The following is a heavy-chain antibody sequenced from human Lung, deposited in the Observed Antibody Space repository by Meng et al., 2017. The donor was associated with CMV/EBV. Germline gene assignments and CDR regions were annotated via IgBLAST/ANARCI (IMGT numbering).Heavy chain of an antibody. J-gene: IGHJ4*02. V-gene: IGHV4-61*01. Sequence: SGGVFSSANYPWNWIRQTPGKGLEWIGQTWPGRGTNYNPSLESRLAISLDTSKNQFTLQLSSVTPADTAVYYCAGLIVGNGGPGNWGQGTLVTVSS. CDR1: GGVFSSANYP. D-gene: IGHD1-26*01. CDR3: AGLIVGNGGPGN. CDR2: TWPGRGT.